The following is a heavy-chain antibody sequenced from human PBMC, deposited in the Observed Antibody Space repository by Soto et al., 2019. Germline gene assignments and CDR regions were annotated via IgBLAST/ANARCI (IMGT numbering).Heavy chain of an antibody. CDR2: VYNSGST. J-gene: IGHJ4*02. CDR1: GGSISSNY. V-gene: IGHV4-59*01. CDR3: ARYRREAVAGYALDN. Sequence: SETLSLTCTVSGGSISSNYWTWIRQPPGKGLEWIGYVYNSGSTNYNPSLKSRVTISEDTSKSQFSLKVNSMTAADTAVYYCARYRREAVAGYALDNWGQGILVTVSS. D-gene: IGHD6-13*01.